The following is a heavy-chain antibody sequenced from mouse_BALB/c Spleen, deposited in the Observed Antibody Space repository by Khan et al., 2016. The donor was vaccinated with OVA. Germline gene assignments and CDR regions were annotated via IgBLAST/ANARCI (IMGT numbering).Heavy chain of an antibody. CDR1: GLNIKDTY. CDR2: IDPPNGNT. CDR3: DRMARK. V-gene: IGHV14-3*02. J-gene: IGHJ2*01. Sequence: VQLQQSGAELVKSGATVKLSCTASGLNIKDTYMHWLKQWPEQGLEWIGRIDPPNGNTKYDPKFPGKAPITADTSSNKAYQEHSSMRTEETAVYYCDRMARKWGKGTTRKVSS.